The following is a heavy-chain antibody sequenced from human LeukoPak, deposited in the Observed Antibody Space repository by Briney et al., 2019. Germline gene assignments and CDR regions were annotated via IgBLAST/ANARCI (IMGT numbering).Heavy chain of an antibody. D-gene: IGHD3-10*01. J-gene: IGHJ4*02. Sequence: SETLSLTCTVSGVSISSYYWSWIRQPPRKGLEWVGYIYYSGSTNYNPSLKSRVTISVDTSKNQFSLKLSSVTAADTAVYYCARVAKRGSRQGGLDYWGQGTLLSVS. CDR2: IYYSGST. V-gene: IGHV4-59*01. CDR3: ARVAKRGSRQGGLDY. CDR1: GVSISSYY.